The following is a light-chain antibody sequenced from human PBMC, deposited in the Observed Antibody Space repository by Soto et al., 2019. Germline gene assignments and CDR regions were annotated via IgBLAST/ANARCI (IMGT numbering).Light chain of an antibody. CDR3: SSYSSSITYV. J-gene: IGLJ1*01. CDR2: DVN. Sequence: QSALTQPASVSGSPGQSITISCTGASSVVGGYNYVSWYQQRPDEAPKLMIYDVNNRPSGVSNRFSGSKSGNTASLTISGLQAEDEADYYCSSYSSSITYVFGTGTKVTV. V-gene: IGLV2-14*01. CDR1: SSVVGGYNY.